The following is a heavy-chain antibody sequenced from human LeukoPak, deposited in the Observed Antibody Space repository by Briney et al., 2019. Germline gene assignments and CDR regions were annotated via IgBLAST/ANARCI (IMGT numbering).Heavy chain of an antibody. D-gene: IGHD3-22*01. CDR1: GFTFSSYG. CDR3: AKVLGGYVPFDY. CDR2: ISYDGSNK. J-gene: IGHJ4*02. Sequence: GRSLRLSCAASGFTFSSYGMHWVRQAPGKGLEWVAVISYDGSNKYYADSVKGRCTISRDNSKNTLYLQMNSLRAEDTAVYYCAKVLGGYVPFDYWGQGTLVTVSS. V-gene: IGHV3-30*18.